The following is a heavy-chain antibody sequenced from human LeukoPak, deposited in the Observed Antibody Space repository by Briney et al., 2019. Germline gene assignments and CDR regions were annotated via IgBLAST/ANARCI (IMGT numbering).Heavy chain of an antibody. Sequence: SETLSLTCAVYGGSFSGYYWSWIRQPPGKGPEWIGEINHSGSTNYNPSLKSRVTISVDTSKNQFSLKLSSVTAADTAVYYCARGRGQWLGLNWFDPWGQGTLVTVSS. CDR2: INHSGST. CDR3: ARGRGQWLGLNWFDP. V-gene: IGHV4-34*01. J-gene: IGHJ5*02. D-gene: IGHD6-19*01. CDR1: GGSFSGYY.